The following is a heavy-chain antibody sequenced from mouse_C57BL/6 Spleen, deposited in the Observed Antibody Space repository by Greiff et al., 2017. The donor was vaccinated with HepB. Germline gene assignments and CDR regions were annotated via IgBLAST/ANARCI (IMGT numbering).Heavy chain of an antibody. Sequence: EVKLVESEGGLVQPGSSMKLSCTASGFTFSDYYMAWVRQVPEKGLEWVANINYDGSSTYYLDSLKSRFIISRDNAKNILYLQMSSLKSEDTATYYCARDKTGGGYFDYWGQGTTLTVSS. CDR3: ARDKTGGGYFDY. J-gene: IGHJ2*01. V-gene: IGHV5-16*01. CDR1: GFTFSDYY. CDR2: INYDGSST. D-gene: IGHD3-2*01.